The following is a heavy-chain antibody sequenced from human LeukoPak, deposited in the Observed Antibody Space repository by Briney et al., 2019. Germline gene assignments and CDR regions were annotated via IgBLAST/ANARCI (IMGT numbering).Heavy chain of an antibody. V-gene: IGHV4-34*01. J-gene: IGHJ3*02. Sequence: PSETLSFACAVYGGSFSGYYWSWIRQPPGKGLEWIGEINHSGSTNYNPSLKSRVTISVDTSKNQFSLKLSSVTAADTAVYYCARHRAFDIWGQGTMVTVSS. CDR3: ARHRAFDI. CDR2: INHSGST. CDR1: GGSFSGYY.